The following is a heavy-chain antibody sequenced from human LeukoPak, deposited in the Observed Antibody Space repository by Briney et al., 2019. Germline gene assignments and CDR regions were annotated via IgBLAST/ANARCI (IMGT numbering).Heavy chain of an antibody. CDR2: ISWNSGSI. CDR3: ARDLHSSGWYYFDY. Sequence: GGSLRLSCAASGFTFDDYVMHWVRQAPGKGLEWVSGISWNSGSIGYADSVKGRFTISRDNAKNTLYLQMNSLRAEDTAVYYCARDLHSSGWYYFDYWGQGTLVTVSP. J-gene: IGHJ4*02. D-gene: IGHD6-19*01. CDR1: GFTFDDYV. V-gene: IGHV3-9*01.